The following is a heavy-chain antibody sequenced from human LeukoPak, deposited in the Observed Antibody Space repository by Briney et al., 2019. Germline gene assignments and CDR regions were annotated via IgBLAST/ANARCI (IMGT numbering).Heavy chain of an antibody. J-gene: IGHJ4*02. CDR1: GYTFTGYY. V-gene: IGHV1-2*02. CDR2: INPNSGGT. Sequence: SVKVSCKPSGYTFTGYYMHWVRQAPGQGLEWMGWINPNSGGTNYAQKFQGRVTMTRDTSISTAYMELSRLRSDDTAVYYCATYCGGDCYGVDYWGQGTLVTVSS. CDR3: ATYCGGDCYGVDY. D-gene: IGHD2-21*01.